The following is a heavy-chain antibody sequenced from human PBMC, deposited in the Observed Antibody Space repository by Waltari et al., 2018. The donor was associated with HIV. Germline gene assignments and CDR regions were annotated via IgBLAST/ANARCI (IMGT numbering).Heavy chain of an antibody. CDR1: GYTFSNYY. Sequence: QVQLVQSGAEGKTPGASVEVSCKASGYTFSNYYLHWVRQATGQGLEWMGRINPSNGGTNYAQSFQGRVTMTRDTSISTAYMELTRLTSDDTAVYYCARAYCSATGCQIGGYWGQGTLVTVSS. D-gene: IGHD2-2*01. CDR3: ARAYCSATGCQIGGY. CDR2: INPSNGGT. V-gene: IGHV1-2*06. J-gene: IGHJ4*02.